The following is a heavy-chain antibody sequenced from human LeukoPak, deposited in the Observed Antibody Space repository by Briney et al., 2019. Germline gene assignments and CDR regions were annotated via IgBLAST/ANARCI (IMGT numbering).Heavy chain of an antibody. Sequence: SETLSLTCTVSGGSISSGDYYWRWIRQPPGRGLEWFGYIYYSGSTYYSPSLKSRVTISVDTSENQFSLKLSSVTAADTAVYYCARELPTFEYFDYWGQGTLVTVSS. D-gene: IGHD6-6*01. CDR3: ARELPTFEYFDY. V-gene: IGHV4-30-4*08. J-gene: IGHJ4*02. CDR1: GGSISSGDYY. CDR2: IYYSGST.